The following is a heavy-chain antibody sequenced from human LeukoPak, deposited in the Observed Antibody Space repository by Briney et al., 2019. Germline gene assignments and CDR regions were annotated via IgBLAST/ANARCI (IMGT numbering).Heavy chain of an antibody. Sequence: GGSLRLSCAASGFTFSSYWMSWVRQAPGKGLEWVANIKQDGSEKYVDSVKGRFTISRDNAKNSLYLQMNSLRAEDTAVYYCARDLYRIVVVPHYFDYWGQGTLVTVSS. J-gene: IGHJ4*02. CDR1: GFTFSSYW. D-gene: IGHD3-22*01. CDR2: IKQDGSEK. CDR3: ARDLYRIVVVPHYFDY. V-gene: IGHV3-7*01.